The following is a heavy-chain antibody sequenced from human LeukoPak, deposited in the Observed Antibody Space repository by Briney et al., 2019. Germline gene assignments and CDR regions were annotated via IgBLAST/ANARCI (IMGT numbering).Heavy chain of an antibody. CDR3: TKGRGI. CDR2: LYTSGRM. Sequence: SETLSLTCAVYGGSFSGYYWSWIRQPAGKGLEWIGHLYTSGRMSYNPSLKSRVTISVDTSKNQFSLKLTSVTAADTAVYYCTKGRGIWGQGTLVTVSS. J-gene: IGHJ4*02. CDR1: GGSFSGYY. V-gene: IGHV4-59*10. D-gene: IGHD3-10*01.